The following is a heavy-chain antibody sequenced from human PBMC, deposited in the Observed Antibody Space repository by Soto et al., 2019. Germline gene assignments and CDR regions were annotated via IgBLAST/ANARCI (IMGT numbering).Heavy chain of an antibody. D-gene: IGHD3-22*01. CDR2: ISAYNGNT. CDR3: ARDSNYYDSSGHYGIDV. J-gene: IGHJ6*02. Sequence: QVQLVQSGAEVKKPGASVKVSCKASGYTFTSYGISWVRQAPGQGLEWMGWISAYNGNTNYAQKLQGRVTMTTDTSTSTAYMELRSLRSDDTAVYYCARDSNYYDSSGHYGIDVWGQGTTVTVSS. V-gene: IGHV1-18*01. CDR1: GYTFTSYG.